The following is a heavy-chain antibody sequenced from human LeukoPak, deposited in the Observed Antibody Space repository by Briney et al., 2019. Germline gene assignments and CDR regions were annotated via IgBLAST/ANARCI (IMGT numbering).Heavy chain of an antibody. CDR3: ARGQNWNYFYFDY. D-gene: IGHD1-7*01. J-gene: IGHJ4*02. CDR2: INHSGST. Sequence: SETLSLTCAVYGGSFSGYYWSWIRQPPGKGLEWIEEINHSGSTNYNPSLKSRVTISVDTSKNQFSLKLSSVTAADTAVYYCARGQNWNYFYFDYWGQGTLVTVSS. CDR1: GGSFSGYY. V-gene: IGHV4-34*01.